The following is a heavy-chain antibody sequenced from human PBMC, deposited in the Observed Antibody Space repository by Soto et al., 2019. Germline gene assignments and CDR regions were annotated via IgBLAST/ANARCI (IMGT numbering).Heavy chain of an antibody. CDR1: GDSVSSNSAA. CDR3: AKEGGNHYYYYAMDV. CDR2: TFYRSKWYN. Sequence: TLSLTCAISGDSVSSNSAAWSWIRQSPSRGLEWLGRTFYRSKWYNDYAVSVKGRITINPDTYKNQFSLQLNSVTPEDTAVYYCAKEGGNHYYYYAMDVWGPGTTSTVSS. D-gene: IGHD1-26*01. J-gene: IGHJ6*02. V-gene: IGHV6-1*01.